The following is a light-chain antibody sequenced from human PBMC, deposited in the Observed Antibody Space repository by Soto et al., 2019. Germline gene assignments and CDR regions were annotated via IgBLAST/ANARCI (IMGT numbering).Light chain of an antibody. CDR1: QSVSSY. CDR2: DAS. CDR3: QQRYGT. V-gene: IGKV3-11*01. J-gene: IGKJ2*02. Sequence: EIVLTQSPATLSLSPGERATLSCRASQSVSSYLAWYQQKPGQAPRLLIYDASTRATGIPARFSGSGSGTDFTLTISSLEPEAFAVYYCQQRYGTFGQGTKLEIK.